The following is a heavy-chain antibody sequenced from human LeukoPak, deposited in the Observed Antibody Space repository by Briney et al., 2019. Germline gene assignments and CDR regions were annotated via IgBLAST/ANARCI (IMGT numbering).Heavy chain of an antibody. CDR2: ISYDGSNK. J-gene: IGHJ4*02. CDR1: GFTFSSYG. Sequence: GGSLRLSCAASGFTFSSYGMHWVRQAPGKGLEWVAVISYDGSNKYYADSVKGRFTISRDSSKNTLYLQMNSLRAEDTAVYYCAKDDGEPRGVSGFDYWGQGTLVTVSS. CDR3: AKDDGEPRGVSGFDY. D-gene: IGHD3-10*01. V-gene: IGHV3-30*18.